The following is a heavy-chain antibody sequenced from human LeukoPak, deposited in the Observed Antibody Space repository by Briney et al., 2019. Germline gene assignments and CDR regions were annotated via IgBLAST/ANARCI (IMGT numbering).Heavy chain of an antibody. D-gene: IGHD5-18*01. V-gene: IGHV3-33*01. J-gene: IGHJ4*02. Sequence: PGGSLRLSCAASGFTFSSYGMHWVRQAPGKGLEWVAVIWYDGSNKYYADSVKGRFTISRDNSKNTLYLQMNSLRAEDTAVYYCARDSVAMGKFDYWGQGTLVTASS. CDR1: GFTFSSYG. CDR2: IWYDGSNK. CDR3: ARDSVAMGKFDY.